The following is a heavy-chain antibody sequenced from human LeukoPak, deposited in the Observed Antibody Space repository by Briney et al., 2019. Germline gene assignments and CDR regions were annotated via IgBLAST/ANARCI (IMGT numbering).Heavy chain of an antibody. CDR1: GLIFSSNA. V-gene: IGHV3-30*04. CDR3: ARDRRSWPFEY. Sequence: GRSLRLSCEVSGLIFSSNAMHWVRQAPGKGLEWVAGISNDASKRFYAESVRGRITISRDNSKNTLYVQMNSLRPEDTAVYYCARDRRSWPFEYWGQGTLVTVSS. D-gene: IGHD6-13*01. J-gene: IGHJ4*02. CDR2: ISNDASKR.